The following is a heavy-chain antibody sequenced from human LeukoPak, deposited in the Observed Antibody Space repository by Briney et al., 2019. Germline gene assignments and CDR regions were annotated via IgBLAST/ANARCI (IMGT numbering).Heavy chain of an antibody. Sequence: SQTLSLTCAISGDSVSSNSAAWNWIRQSPSRGLEWLGRTYYRSKWYNDYAVSVKSRITINPDTSKNQFSLKLSSVTAADTAVYYCARPGSSSWYFWFDPWGQGTLVTVSS. D-gene: IGHD6-13*01. V-gene: IGHV6-1*01. CDR2: TYYRSKWYN. CDR3: ARPGSSSWYFWFDP. CDR1: GDSVSSNSAA. J-gene: IGHJ5*02.